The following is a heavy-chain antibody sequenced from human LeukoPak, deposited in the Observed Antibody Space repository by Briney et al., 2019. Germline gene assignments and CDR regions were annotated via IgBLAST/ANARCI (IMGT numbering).Heavy chain of an antibody. CDR2: INPNSGGT. Sequence: GASVKVSCKASGYTFTDYYVHWVRQAPGQGLEWMGWINPNSGGTNYAQKFQGRVTMTSDTSITTAYMELSSLTSDDTAVYYCARETSISRAFNIWGQGTVVTVSS. D-gene: IGHD6-6*01. J-gene: IGHJ3*02. V-gene: IGHV1-2*02. CDR1: GYTFTDYY. CDR3: ARETSISRAFNI.